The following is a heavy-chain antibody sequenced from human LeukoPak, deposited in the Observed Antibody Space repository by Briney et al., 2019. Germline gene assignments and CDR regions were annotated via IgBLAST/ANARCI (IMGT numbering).Heavy chain of an antibody. J-gene: IGHJ4*02. CDR1: DGSMSPYY. V-gene: IGHV4-59*01. CDR2: IYYSGST. D-gene: IGHD3/OR15-3a*01. Sequence: SETLSLTCTVSDGSMSPYYWSWVRHPPGKGLEWIGNIYYSGSTDSNPSLKSRVTFPVDTSKNQISLKLSSVTAADTAMYYCTRGQRGLPYWGQGILVTVSS. CDR3: TRGQRGLPY.